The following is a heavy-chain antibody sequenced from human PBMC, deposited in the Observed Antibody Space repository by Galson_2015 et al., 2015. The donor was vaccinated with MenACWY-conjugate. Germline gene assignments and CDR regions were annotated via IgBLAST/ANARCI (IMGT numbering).Heavy chain of an antibody. D-gene: IGHD3-22*01. J-gene: IGHJ4*02. CDR3: ARTPRSDSSGYYSLYDY. CDR2: IYYSGST. Sequence: ETLSLTCAVSGYSISSSSSNWWGWIRQPPGKGLEWIGYIYYSGSTYYNPSLKSRVTMSVDTSKNQFSLKLSSVTAVDTAVYYCARTPRSDSSGYYSLYDYWGQGTLVTVSS. CDR1: GYSISSSSSNW. V-gene: IGHV4-28*01.